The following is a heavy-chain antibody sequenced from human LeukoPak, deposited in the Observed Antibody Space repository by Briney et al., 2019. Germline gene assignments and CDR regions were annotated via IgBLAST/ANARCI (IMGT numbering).Heavy chain of an antibody. Sequence: PSETLSLTCTVSGGSISSYYWSWIRQPPGKGLEWIGYIYYSGSTNYNPSLKSRVTISVDTSKNQFSLKLSSVTAADTAVYYCARDLQLYNWFDPWGQGTLVTVSS. J-gene: IGHJ5*02. D-gene: IGHD4-11*01. CDR1: GGSISSYY. CDR3: ARDLQLYNWFDP. CDR2: IYYSGST. V-gene: IGHV4-59*12.